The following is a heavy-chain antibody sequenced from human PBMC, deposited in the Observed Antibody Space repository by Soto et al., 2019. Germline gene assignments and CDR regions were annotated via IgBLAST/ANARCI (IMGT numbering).Heavy chain of an antibody. CDR1: RHSDPITSYS. V-gene: IGHV4-61*01. CDR2: IYYSGST. D-gene: IGHD6-13*01. CDR3: ARYSSSWSDFDY. Sequence: SGILYLTSTITRHSDPITSYSWGLFRQPPGKGLEWIGYIYYSGSTNYNPSLKSRVTISVDTSRNQFSLNMRSVTAADTAVYYCARYSSSWSDFDYWGQGTLVTVS. J-gene: IGHJ4*02.